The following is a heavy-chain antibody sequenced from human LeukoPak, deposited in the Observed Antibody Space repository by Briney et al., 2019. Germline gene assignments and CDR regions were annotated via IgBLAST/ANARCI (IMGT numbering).Heavy chain of an antibody. D-gene: IGHD6-19*01. V-gene: IGHV1-69*05. CDR1: GGTFSNYGHA. J-gene: IGHJ6*03. CDR3: ARGQRDPGAGAGIDYYYYMDV. CDR2: LIPVFGAA. Sequence: SVKVSCKAAGGTFSNYGHAISWVRQAPGQGLEWIGGLIPVFGAAKYAQKFQGRVTIATDESTTTAYMEVTGLRSEDTAVYYCARGQRDPGAGAGIDYYYYMDVWGKGTTVTVSS.